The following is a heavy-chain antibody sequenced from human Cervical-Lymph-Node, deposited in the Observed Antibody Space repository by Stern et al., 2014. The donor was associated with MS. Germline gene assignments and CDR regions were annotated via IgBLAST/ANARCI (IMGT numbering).Heavy chain of an antibody. Sequence: QVQLQESGPGLVKPSQTLSLTCTVSGGSISSGGYYWSWIRQHPGKGLEWIGYIYYSGSTYYNPSLKSRVTISVDASKNQFSLKLSSVTAADTAVYYCARDGDPVYYYYGMDVWGQGTTVTVSS. CDR3: ARDGDPVYYYYGMDV. J-gene: IGHJ6*02. CDR1: GGSISSGGYY. V-gene: IGHV4-31*03. CDR2: IYYSGST.